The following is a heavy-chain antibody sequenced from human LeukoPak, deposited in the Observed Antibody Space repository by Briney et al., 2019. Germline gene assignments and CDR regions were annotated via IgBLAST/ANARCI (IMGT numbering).Heavy chain of an antibody. CDR3: ARDSSGPAY. J-gene: IGHJ4*02. D-gene: IGHD3-22*01. V-gene: IGHV3-21*01. Sequence: AGGSLRLSCAASGFTFSSFNMNWVRQAPGKGLEWVSSISSTSSLIWYADSLKGRFTISRDNAKNSLYLQMDSLRAEDTAIYYCARDSSGPAYWGQGTLVTVSS. CDR2: ISSTSSLI. CDR1: GFTFSSFN.